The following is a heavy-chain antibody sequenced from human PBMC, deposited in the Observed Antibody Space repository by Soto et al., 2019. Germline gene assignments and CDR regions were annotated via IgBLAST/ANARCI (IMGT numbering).Heavy chain of an antibody. CDR3: GRLEGLATISYYFDY. Sequence: PSETLSLTCTVSGGSVSSSSYYRGWVRQPPGKGLEWIGSVYYSGSTYYNPSLESRVTISVDKSKNQFSLKLMSLSAADTAVYYCGRLEGLATISYYFDYWGQGALVTGSS. V-gene: IGHV4-39*01. J-gene: IGHJ4*02. D-gene: IGHD3-9*01. CDR2: VYYSGST. CDR1: GGSVSSSSYY.